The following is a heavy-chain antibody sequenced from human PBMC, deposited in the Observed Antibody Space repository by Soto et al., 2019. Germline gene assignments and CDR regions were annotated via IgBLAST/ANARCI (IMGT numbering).Heavy chain of an antibody. CDR1: SDCVCSSNFY. V-gene: IGHV4-39*07. CDR3: ARVPPP. J-gene: IGHJ5*02. CDR2: IYYSGST. Sequence: SETLSLTCTVSSDCVCSSNFYWAWIRQPPGKGLEWIGSIYYSGSTYYNPSLKSRVTISVDRSKNQFSLKLSSVTAADTAVYYCARVPPPWGQGTLVTVSS.